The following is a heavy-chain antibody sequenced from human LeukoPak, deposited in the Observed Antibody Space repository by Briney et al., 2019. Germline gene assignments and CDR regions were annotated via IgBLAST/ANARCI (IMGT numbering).Heavy chain of an antibody. CDR2: IIPDSGGT. V-gene: IGHV1-2*02. CDR1: GYTLTVYY. CDR3: STEDKYCTGANCGVF. D-gene: IGHD2-8*02. Sequence: EASVKVPCKASGYTLTVYYIHWVRQAPGQGLEWMGFIIPDSGGTTYQQNFQGRVTMTRDTSISTFYMELSSLRPDDTAVYYCSTEDKYCTGANCGVFWGQGTLVTVSS. J-gene: IGHJ4*02.